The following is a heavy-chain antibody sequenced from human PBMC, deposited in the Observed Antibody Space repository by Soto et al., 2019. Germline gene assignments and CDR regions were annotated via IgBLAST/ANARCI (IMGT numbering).Heavy chain of an antibody. V-gene: IGHV3-7*01. CDR1: GFTFSSYW. Sequence: GGSLRLSCAASGFTFSSYWMIWVRQAPGKGLEWVTNINQDGSEKYYVDSVKGRFTISRDNAKNSLYLQMNSLRAEDTAVYYCAKDGIGIAVATYDYWGQGTLVTVSS. J-gene: IGHJ4*02. CDR3: AKDGIGIAVATYDY. CDR2: INQDGSEK. D-gene: IGHD6-19*01.